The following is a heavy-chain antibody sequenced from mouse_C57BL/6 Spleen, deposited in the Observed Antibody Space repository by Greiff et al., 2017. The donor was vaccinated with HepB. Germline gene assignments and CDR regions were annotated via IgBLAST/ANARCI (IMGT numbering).Heavy chain of an antibody. CDR1: GYSITSGYY. J-gene: IGHJ3*01. CDR2: ISYDGSN. CDR3: ARGDYDERAWFAY. Sequence: EVQLQESGPGLVKPSQSLSLTCSVTGYSITSGYYWNWIRQFPGNKLEWMGYISYDGSNNYNPSLKNRISITRDTSKNQFFLKLNSVTTEDTATYYCARGDYDERAWFAYWGQGTLVTVSA. D-gene: IGHD2-4*01. V-gene: IGHV3-6*01.